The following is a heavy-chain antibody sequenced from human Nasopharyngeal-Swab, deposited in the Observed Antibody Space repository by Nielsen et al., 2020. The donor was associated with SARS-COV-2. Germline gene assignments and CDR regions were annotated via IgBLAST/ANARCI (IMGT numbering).Heavy chain of an antibody. D-gene: IGHD2-2*01. J-gene: IGHJ6*03. CDR3: ARAVKLLVSGSKKDIVVVPAANFYYYYYMDV. Sequence: TLSLTCTVSGGSISSGSYYWSWIRQPAGKGLEWIGRIYTSGSTNYNPSLKSRVTISVDTSKNQFSLKLSSVTAADTAVYYCARAVKLLVSGSKKDIVVVPAANFYYYYYMDVWGKGTTVTVSS. V-gene: IGHV4-61*02. CDR1: GGSISSGSYY. CDR2: IYTSGST.